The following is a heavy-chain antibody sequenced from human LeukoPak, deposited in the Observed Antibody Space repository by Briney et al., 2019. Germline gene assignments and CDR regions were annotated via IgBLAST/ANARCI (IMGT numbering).Heavy chain of an antibody. D-gene: IGHD2-15*01. Sequence: PGGSLRLSCAASGVTFSSYWMSWVRQAPGKGLEWVANIKEDGSEKYYVDSVKGRFTISRDNAKNSLYLQMNSLRAEDTAVYYCAREIAVAAMLYGMDVWGQGTTVTVSS. CDR2: IKEDGSEK. V-gene: IGHV3-7*03. CDR3: AREIAVAAMLYGMDV. J-gene: IGHJ6*02. CDR1: GVTFSSYW.